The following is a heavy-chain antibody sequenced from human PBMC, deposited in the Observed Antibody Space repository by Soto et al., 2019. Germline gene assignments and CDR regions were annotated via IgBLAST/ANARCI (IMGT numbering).Heavy chain of an antibody. D-gene: IGHD2-2*02. CDR2: IYYSGST. J-gene: IGHJ6*02. Sequence: SETLSLTCTVSGGSISSSSYYWGWIRQPPGKGLEWVGSIYYSGSTYYNPSLKSRVTISVDTSKNQFSLKLSSVTAADTAVYYCAIRLGYCSSTSCYREIYGMDVWGQGTTVTVSS. CDR1: GGSISSSSYY. V-gene: IGHV4-39*01. CDR3: AIRLGYCSSTSCYREIYGMDV.